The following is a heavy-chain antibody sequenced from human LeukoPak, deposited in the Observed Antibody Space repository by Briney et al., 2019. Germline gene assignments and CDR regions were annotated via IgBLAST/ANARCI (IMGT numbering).Heavy chain of an antibody. CDR2: IYHSGST. CDR1: GGSISSYY. CDR3: AQSYSSTWIEYDF. V-gene: IGHV4-59*05. D-gene: IGHD2-2*01. Sequence: SETLSLTCTVSGGSISSYYWSWIRQPPGKGLEWIGSIYHSGSTYYNPSLKSRVTISVDTSKNQFSLKLSSVTAADTAVYYCAQSYSSTWIEYDFWGQGTLVTVSS. J-gene: IGHJ4*02.